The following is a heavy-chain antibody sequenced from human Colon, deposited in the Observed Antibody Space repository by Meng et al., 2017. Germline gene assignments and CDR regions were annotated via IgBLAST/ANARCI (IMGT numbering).Heavy chain of an antibody. CDR2: IKQDGGGK. J-gene: IGHJ4*02. D-gene: IGHD1-26*01. CDR3: ARGGVGGSFSD. Sequence: GESLKISCAASGFTFSDFAVHWVRRSPGKGLEWVANIKQDGGGKSYMGSVEGRFTISRDNAKNSLFLQMNTLRAEDTAVYYCARGGVGGSFSDWGQVTLVTVSS. V-gene: IGHV3-7*01. CDR1: GFTFSDFA.